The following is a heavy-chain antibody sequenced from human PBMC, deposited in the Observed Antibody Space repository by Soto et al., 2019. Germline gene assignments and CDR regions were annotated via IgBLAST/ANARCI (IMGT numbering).Heavy chain of an antibody. V-gene: IGHV4-39*01. CDR1: GDSFGSRSYF. CDR2: ISYSGTT. CDR3: ARNYYYGSGSYVIDADNYFDY. D-gene: IGHD3-10*01. Sequence: SETLSLTCTVSGDSFGSRSYFWGWIRQPPHKGLEWIGSISYSGTTYYNPSLQSRVTMSIDTSKNQFSLEMTSVSAADTAVYYCARNYYYGSGSYVIDADNYFDYWGQGTLVTVSS. J-gene: IGHJ4*02.